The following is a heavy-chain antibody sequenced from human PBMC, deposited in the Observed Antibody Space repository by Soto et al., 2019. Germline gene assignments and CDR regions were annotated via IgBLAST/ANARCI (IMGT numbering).Heavy chain of an antibody. D-gene: IGHD6-13*01. CDR3: ARDRFHSSSWYYYGMDV. J-gene: IGHJ6*02. V-gene: IGHV1-18*01. Sequence: ASVKVSCKASGYTFTSYGISWVRQAPGQGLEWMGWISAYNGNTNYAQKLQGRVTMTTDTSTSTAYMELRSLRSDDTAVYYCARDRFHSSSWYYYGMDVWGQGTTVTVS. CDR1: GYTFTSYG. CDR2: ISAYNGNT.